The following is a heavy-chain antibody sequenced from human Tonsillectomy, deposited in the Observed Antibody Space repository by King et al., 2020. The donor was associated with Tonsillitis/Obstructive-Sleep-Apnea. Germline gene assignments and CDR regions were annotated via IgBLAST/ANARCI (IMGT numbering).Heavy chain of an antibody. CDR1: GFTFDDYT. V-gene: IGHV3-43*01. CDR3: AKGAAQGWYYYHMDV. J-gene: IGHJ6*03. CDR2: VSWYGGST. D-gene: IGHD6-6*01. Sequence: VQLVESGGFVVQPGGSLRLSCAASGFTFDDYTMHWVRQAPGKGLEWVSLVSWYGGSTYYADSVKGRFTISRDNSKDSLYLQMNILRTEDTALYYCAKGAAQGWYYYHMDVWGKGTTVTVSS.